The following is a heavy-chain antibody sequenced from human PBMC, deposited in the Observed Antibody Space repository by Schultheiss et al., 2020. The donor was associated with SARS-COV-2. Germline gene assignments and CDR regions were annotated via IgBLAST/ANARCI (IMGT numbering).Heavy chain of an antibody. CDR1: GFTFSSYA. CDR2: ISYDGSNK. Sequence: GGSLRLSCAASGFTFSSYAMHWVRQAPGKGLEWVAVISYDGSNKYYADSVKGRLTISRDNSKNTLYLQMNSLRAEDTAVYYCAKVGDSSSWYESDYWGQGTLVTVSS. J-gene: IGHJ4*02. CDR3: AKVGDSSSWYESDY. D-gene: IGHD6-13*01. V-gene: IGHV3-30*04.